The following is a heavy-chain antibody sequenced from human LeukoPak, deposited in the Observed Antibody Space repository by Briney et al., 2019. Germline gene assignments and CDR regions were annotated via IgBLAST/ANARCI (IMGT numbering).Heavy chain of an antibody. J-gene: IGHJ4*02. CDR2: IYYSGST. CDR3: ASSGWYEGGVY. D-gene: IGHD6-19*01. V-gene: IGHV4-39*02. Sequence: SETLSLTCTVSGGSISSTSYFWGGIRQPPGKGLEWIGSIYYSGSTYYNPSLKSRVTISVDTSKNPFSLKLSSVTAADTAVYYCASSGWYEGGVYWGQGTLVTVSS. CDR1: GGSISSTSYF.